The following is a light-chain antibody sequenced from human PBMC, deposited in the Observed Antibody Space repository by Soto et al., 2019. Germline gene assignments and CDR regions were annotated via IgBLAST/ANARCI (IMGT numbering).Light chain of an antibody. CDR3: QHYGDSPPRYT. CDR2: STS. CDR1: QSVSAGY. J-gene: IGKJ2*01. Sequence: EIVLTQSPGTLSLSPGERATLSCRASQSVSAGYLAWYQQKPGQTPRLLIYSTSSRATEIPDRFSGTGSGTDFTLTISRLEPEDFAVYYCQHYGDSPPRYTFCQGTNLEIK. V-gene: IGKV3-20*01.